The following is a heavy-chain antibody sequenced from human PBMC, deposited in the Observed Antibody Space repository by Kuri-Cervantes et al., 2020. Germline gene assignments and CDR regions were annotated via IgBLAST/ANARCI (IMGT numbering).Heavy chain of an antibody. D-gene: IGHD3-10*01. CDR3: AKGGFGERSFDY. CDR1: GFTFDDYA. Sequence: SLKISCAASGFTFDDYAMHWVRQAPGKGLEWVSGISWNSGNLGYADSVKGRFTISRDNAKNSLSLQMNSLRAEDTALYYCAKGGFGERSFDYWGQGTLVTVSS. CDR2: ISWNSGNL. J-gene: IGHJ4*02. V-gene: IGHV3-9*01.